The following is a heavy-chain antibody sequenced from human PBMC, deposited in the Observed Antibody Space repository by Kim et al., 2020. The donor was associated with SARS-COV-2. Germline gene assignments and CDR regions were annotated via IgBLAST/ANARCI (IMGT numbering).Heavy chain of an antibody. V-gene: IGHV1-46*01. CDR2: INPSGAGT. CDR1: GYTFTSYY. Sequence: ASVKVSCKASGYTFTSYYMHWVRQAPGQGLEWMGLINPSGAGTTYAQKFQGRVTMTRDTSTSTVYMELSSLRSDDTAVYYCAPEVPRSYHFYYWGQGTLVTVSS. D-gene: IGHD1-26*01. J-gene: IGHJ4*02. CDR3: APEVPRSYHFYY.